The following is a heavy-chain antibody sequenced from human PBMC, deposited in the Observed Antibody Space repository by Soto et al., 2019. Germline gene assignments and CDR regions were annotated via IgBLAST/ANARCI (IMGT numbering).Heavy chain of an antibody. CDR2: IIPIFGTA. J-gene: IGHJ6*02. CDR3: AREEDAQPNNYYYGMDV. Sequence: QVQLVQSGAEVKKPGSSVKVSCKASGGTFSSYAISWVRQAPGQGLEWMGGIIPIFGTANYAQKFQGRVTITADESTSTAYMELSRLRSEDTAVYYCAREEDAQPNNYYYGMDVWGQGTTVTVSS. V-gene: IGHV1-69*01. CDR1: GGTFSSYA.